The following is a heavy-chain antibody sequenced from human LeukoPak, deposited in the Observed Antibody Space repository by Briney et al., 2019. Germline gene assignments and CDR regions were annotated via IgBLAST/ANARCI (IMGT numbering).Heavy chain of an antibody. D-gene: IGHD3-9*01. CDR3: ARHSRTYYDILTGPYGGYFDY. J-gene: IGHJ4*02. CDR1: GDSISSSNFY. V-gene: IGHV4-39*01. CDR2: IYYSGST. Sequence: SETLSLTCTVSGDSISSSNFYWGWIRQPPGKGLEWIGYIYYSGSTYYNPSLKSRVTISVDTSKNQFSLKVSSVTAADTAVYYCARHSRTYYDILTGPYGGYFDYWGQRTLVTVSS.